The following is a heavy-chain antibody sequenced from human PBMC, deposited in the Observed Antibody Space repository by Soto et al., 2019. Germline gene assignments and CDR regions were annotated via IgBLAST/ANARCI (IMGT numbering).Heavy chain of an antibody. D-gene: IGHD6-13*01. Sequence: GGSLRLSCAASGFTFDDYAMHWVRQAPGKGLEWVSGISWNSGSIGYADSVKGRFTISRDNAKNSLYLQMNSLRAEDTALYYCAKESAAGTSYYYGMDVWGQGTTVTVSS. CDR1: GFTFDDYA. V-gene: IGHV3-9*01. J-gene: IGHJ6*02. CDR3: AKESAAGTSYYYGMDV. CDR2: ISWNSGSI.